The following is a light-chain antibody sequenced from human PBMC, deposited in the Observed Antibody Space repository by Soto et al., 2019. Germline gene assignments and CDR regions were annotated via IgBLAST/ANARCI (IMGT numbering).Light chain of an antibody. J-gene: IGLJ2*01. CDR1: SSDIGNYNY. CDR2: DVS. CDR3: TSYTTSSTLV. Sequence: QSALTQPASVSGSPGQSITISCAGTSSDIGNYNYVSWYQQYPGKAPKLMIYDVSSRPSGVSSRFSGSKSGNTASLTISGFQAEDEADYYCTSYTTSSTLVVGGGTKLTFL. V-gene: IGLV2-14*01.